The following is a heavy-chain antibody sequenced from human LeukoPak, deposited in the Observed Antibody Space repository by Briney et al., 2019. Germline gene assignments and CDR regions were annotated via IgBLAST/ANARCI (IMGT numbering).Heavy chain of an antibody. CDR3: ARSGYGSGSYEGC. D-gene: IGHD3-10*01. V-gene: IGHV3-30-3*01. Sequence: GGSLRLSCAASGFTFSSYAMHWVRQAPGKGLEWVAVISYDGSNKYYADSVKGRFTISRDNSKNTLYPQMNSLRAEDTAVYYCARSGYGSGSYEGCWGQGTLVTVSS. CDR1: GFTFSSYA. J-gene: IGHJ4*02. CDR2: ISYDGSNK.